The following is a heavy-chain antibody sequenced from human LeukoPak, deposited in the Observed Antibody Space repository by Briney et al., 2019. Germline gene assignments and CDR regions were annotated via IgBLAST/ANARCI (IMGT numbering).Heavy chain of an antibody. CDR1: GGTFSSYA. CDR2: IITIFGTA. Sequence: ASVKVSCKASGGTFSSYAISWVRQAPGQGLEWMGGIITIFGTANYAQKFQGRVTITADESTSTAYMELSSLRSEDTAVYYCARDRPYCSSTSCLGSWFDPWGQGTLVTVSS. J-gene: IGHJ5*02. V-gene: IGHV1-69*13. D-gene: IGHD2-2*01. CDR3: ARDRPYCSSTSCLGSWFDP.